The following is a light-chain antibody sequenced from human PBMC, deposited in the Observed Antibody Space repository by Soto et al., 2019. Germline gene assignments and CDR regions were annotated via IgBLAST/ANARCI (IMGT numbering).Light chain of an antibody. Sequence: EIVLTQAPGTLSLSPGERATLSCRASQSVTSTHLAWYQQKPGLAPRLLIYDASTRATGIPDRFSGSGSGTDFTLTISRLEPEDFAVYCCQQFYGSLWTFGPGTKVYIK. J-gene: IGKJ1*01. V-gene: IGKV3-20*01. CDR1: QSVTSTH. CDR2: DAS. CDR3: QQFYGSLWT.